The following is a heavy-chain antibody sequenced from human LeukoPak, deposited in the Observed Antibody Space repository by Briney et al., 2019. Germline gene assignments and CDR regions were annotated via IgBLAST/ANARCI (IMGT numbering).Heavy chain of an antibody. Sequence: SQTLSLTCATSGDSVSSRSAAWNWIRQSPSRGLEWLGRTYYRSKWYHDYAVSVKSRITINPDTSKNHFSLQLNSVTPEDSAVYYCVKSSGSYYNPDYWGQGTLVTVSS. CDR3: VKSSGSYYNPDY. CDR1: GDSVSSRSAA. D-gene: IGHD3-10*01. CDR2: TYYRSKWYH. J-gene: IGHJ4*02. V-gene: IGHV6-1*01.